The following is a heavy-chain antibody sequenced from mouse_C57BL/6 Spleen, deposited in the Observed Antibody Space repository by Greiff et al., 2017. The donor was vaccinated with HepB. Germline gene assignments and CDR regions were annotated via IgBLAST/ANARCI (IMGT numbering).Heavy chain of an antibody. CDR1: GFTFSDYG. J-gene: IGHJ4*01. CDR3: ARRLLRYDYYAMDY. D-gene: IGHD2-3*01. Sequence: EVKLVESGGGLVKPGGSLKLSCAASGFTFSDYGMHWVRQAPEKGLEWVAYISSGSSTIYYADTVKGRFTISRDNAKNTLFLQMTSLRSEDTAMYYCARRLLRYDYYAMDYWGQGTSVTVSS. V-gene: IGHV5-17*01. CDR2: ISSGSSTI.